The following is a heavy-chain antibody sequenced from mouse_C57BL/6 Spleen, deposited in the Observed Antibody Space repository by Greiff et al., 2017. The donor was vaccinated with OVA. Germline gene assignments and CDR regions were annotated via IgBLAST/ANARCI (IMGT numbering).Heavy chain of an antibody. J-gene: IGHJ2*01. V-gene: IGHV1-19*01. CDR1: GYTFTDYY. CDR2: INPYNGGT. Sequence: EVKLQESGPVLVKPGASVKMSCKASGYTFTDYYMNWVKQSHGKSLEWIGVINPYNGGTSYNQKFKGKATLTVDKSSSTAYMELNSLTSEDSAVYYCARRREDYYYGSSFDYWGQGTTLTVSS. D-gene: IGHD1-1*01. CDR3: ARRREDYYYGSSFDY.